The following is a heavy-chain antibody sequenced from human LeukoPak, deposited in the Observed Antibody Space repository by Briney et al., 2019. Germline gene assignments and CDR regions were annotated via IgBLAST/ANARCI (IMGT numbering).Heavy chain of an antibody. D-gene: IGHD5-12*01. J-gene: IGHJ4*02. CDR2: IIPIFGTA. Sequence: SVKVSCKASGGTFSSYAISWVRQAPGQGLELMGGIIPIFGTANYAQKFQGRVTITADESTSTAYMELSSLRSEDTAVYYCARGNEGYDYCWRHWGQGTLVTVSS. CDR3: ARGNEGYDYCWRH. CDR1: GGTFSSYA. V-gene: IGHV1-69*01.